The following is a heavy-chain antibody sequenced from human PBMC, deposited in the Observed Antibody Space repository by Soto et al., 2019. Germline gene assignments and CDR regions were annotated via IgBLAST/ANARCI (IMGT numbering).Heavy chain of an antibody. CDR1: GGTFSTYA. V-gene: IGHV1-69*01. J-gene: IGHJ6*02. D-gene: IGHD2-15*01. Sequence: QVQLVQSGAEVKKPGSSVKVSCKAPGGTFSTYAISWVRQAPGQGLEWMGGVIPIFGTPKYAQKFQGRVTITADESTSTGYMELRSLRSEDTAAYYCARSQGGSSSLDIYYYYYYGMDVWGPGTTVTVSS. CDR3: ARSQGGSSSLDIYYYYYYGMDV. CDR2: VIPIFGTP.